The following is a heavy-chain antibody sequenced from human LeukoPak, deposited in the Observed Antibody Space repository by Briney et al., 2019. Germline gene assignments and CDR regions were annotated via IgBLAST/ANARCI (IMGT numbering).Heavy chain of an antibody. CDR1: GYTFTGYY. Sequence: ASVKVSCKASGYTFTGYYMHWVRQAPGQGLEWMGWINPNSGGTNYAQKFQGRVTMTRDTSISTAYMELSRLRSDDTAVYYCARAGHDYGDYYYNVHYFDYWGQGTLVTVSS. CDR3: ARAGHDYGDYYYNVHYFDY. V-gene: IGHV1-2*02. D-gene: IGHD4-17*01. J-gene: IGHJ4*02. CDR2: INPNSGGT.